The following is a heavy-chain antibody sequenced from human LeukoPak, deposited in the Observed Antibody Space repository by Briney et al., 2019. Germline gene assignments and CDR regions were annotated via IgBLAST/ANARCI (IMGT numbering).Heavy chain of an antibody. V-gene: IGHV3-23*01. CDR2: ISGSGGST. J-gene: IGHJ4*02. CDR3: AKSMIVVVISLFDN. D-gene: IGHD3-22*01. CDR1: GFTFSSYA. Sequence: GGSVRLSCAASGFTFSSYAMSWVRQAPGKGLEWVSAISGSGGSTYYADSVKGRFTISRDNSKNTLYLQMNSLRAEDTAVYYCAKSMIVVVISLFDNWGQGTLVTVSS.